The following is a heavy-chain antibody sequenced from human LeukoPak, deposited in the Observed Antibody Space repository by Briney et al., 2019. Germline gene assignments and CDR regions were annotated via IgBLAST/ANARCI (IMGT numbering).Heavy chain of an antibody. V-gene: IGHV1-8*01. CDR1: GYTFTSYD. D-gene: IGHD6-13*01. Sequence: GASVKVSCKASGYTFTSYDINWVRQATGQGLEWMGWMNPNSGNTGYAQKFQGRVTMTRNTSISTTYMELSSLRSEDTAVYYCARSAAADTKAVHYYYMDVWGKGTTVTISS. CDR3: ARSAAADTKAVHYYYMDV. CDR2: MNPNSGNT. J-gene: IGHJ6*03.